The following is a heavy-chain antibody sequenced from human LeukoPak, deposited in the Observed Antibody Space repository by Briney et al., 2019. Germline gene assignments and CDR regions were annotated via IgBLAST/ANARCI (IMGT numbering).Heavy chain of an antibody. J-gene: IGHJ4*02. V-gene: IGHV4-59*01. D-gene: IGHD3-10*01. Sequence: SSETLSLTFTVSGGSISSYYWSWIRQPPGKGLEWIGYIYYSGSTNYNPSLKSRVTISVDTSKNQFSLKLSSVTAADTAVYYCVRHGDLTMFRGVIDYWGQGTQVTVS. CDR2: IYYSGST. CDR1: GGSISSYY. CDR3: VRHGDLTMFRGVIDY.